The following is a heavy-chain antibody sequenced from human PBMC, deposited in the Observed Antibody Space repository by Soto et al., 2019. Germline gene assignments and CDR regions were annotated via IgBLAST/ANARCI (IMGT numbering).Heavy chain of an antibody. CDR2: IYYSGST. J-gene: IGHJ4*02. V-gene: IGHV4-61*01. CDR3: ARVGTGTTLDY. CDR1: GGSVSSGSYY. D-gene: IGHD1-7*01. Sequence: QVQLQESGPGLVKPSETLSLTCTVSGGSVSSGSYYWSWIRQPPGKGLEWIGYIYYSGSTNYNPSLKSRVTISVDTSKNQFSLKLSSVTAADTAVYYCARVGTGTTLDYWGQGTLVTVSP.